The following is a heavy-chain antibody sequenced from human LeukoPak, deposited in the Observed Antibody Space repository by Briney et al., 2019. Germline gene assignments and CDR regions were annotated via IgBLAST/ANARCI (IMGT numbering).Heavy chain of an antibody. CDR2: IYYSGST. J-gene: IGHJ4*02. CDR1: GGSISSYY. CDR3: ARGFLNSY. Sequence: SETLSLTCTVSGGSISSYYWSWIRQPPGKGLEWIGYIYYSGSTNYNPSLKSRVTISVDTSKNQFSLKLSSVTAADTAVYYCARGFLNSYWGQGTLVTVSS. V-gene: IGHV4-59*01. D-gene: IGHD1-1*01.